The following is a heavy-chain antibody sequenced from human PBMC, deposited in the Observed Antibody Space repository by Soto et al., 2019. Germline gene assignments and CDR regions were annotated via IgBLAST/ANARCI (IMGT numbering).Heavy chain of an antibody. D-gene: IGHD6-6*01. CDR1: GYTFTSYY. J-gene: IGHJ5*02. CDR3: ARSRGEDSSAPGAWFDP. CDR2: INPSGGST. Sequence: ASVKVSCKASGYTFTSYYMHWVRQAPGQGLEWMGIINPSGGSTSYAQKLQGRVTMTRDTSTSTVYMELSSLRSEDTAVYYCARSRGEDSSAPGAWFDPWGQGTLVTVSS. V-gene: IGHV1-46*01.